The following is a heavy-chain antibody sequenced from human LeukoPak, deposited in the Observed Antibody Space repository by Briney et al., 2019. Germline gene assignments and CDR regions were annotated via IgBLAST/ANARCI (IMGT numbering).Heavy chain of an antibody. D-gene: IGHD1-7*01. J-gene: IGHJ6*02. CDR3: ARVHDWNYFYYYYGMDV. CDR1: GYTFTGYY. Sequence: EASVKVSCKASGYTFTGYYMHWVRQAPGQGLEWMGWINPNSGGTNYGQKFQGRVTMTRDTSISTAYMELSRLRSDDTAVYYCARVHDWNYFYYYYGMDVWGQGTTVTVSS. CDR2: INPNSGGT. V-gene: IGHV1-2*02.